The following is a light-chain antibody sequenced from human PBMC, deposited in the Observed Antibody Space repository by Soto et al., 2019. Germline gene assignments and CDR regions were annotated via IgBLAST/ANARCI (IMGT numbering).Light chain of an antibody. Sequence: DIVMTQSPDSLAVSLGERATINCKSSQSLLYRSNNKNNLAWYQQKPGQPPKLLIYWASTRESGVPDRFSGSGSGTDFTLTISSLLAEDVAVYYCQQYQSSPITFGPGTKVDIK. CDR1: QSLLYRSNNKNN. CDR2: WAS. CDR3: QQYQSSPIT. J-gene: IGKJ3*01. V-gene: IGKV4-1*01.